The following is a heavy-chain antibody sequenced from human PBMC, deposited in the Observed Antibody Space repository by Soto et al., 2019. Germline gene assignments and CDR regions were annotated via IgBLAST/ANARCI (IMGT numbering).Heavy chain of an antibody. D-gene: IGHD2-15*01. J-gene: IGHJ2*01. V-gene: IGHV4-31*03. CDR1: GGSISSGGYY. Sequence: QVQLQESGPGLVKPSQTLSLTCTVSGGSISSGGYYWSWIRQHPGKGLEWIGYIYYSGSTYYNPSLKSRVTISVDSSKNQFSLKLGSVTAADTAVYYCARVRAGGGNSDSIDLWGRGTLVTVSS. CDR2: IYYSGST. CDR3: ARVRAGGGNSDSIDL.